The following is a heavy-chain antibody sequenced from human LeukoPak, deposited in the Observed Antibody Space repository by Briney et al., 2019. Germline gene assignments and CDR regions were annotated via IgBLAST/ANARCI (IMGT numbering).Heavy chain of an antibody. CDR1: GGSISSGSYY. CDR2: IYTSGST. V-gene: IGHV4-61*02. Sequence: SETLSLTCTVSGGSISSGSYYWSWIRQPAGKGLEWIGRIYTSGSTNYNPSLKSRVTISVDTSKNQFSLKLSSVTAADTAVYYCARRGIAAAGTGFDYWGQGTLVTVSS. CDR3: ARRGIAAAGTGFDY. D-gene: IGHD6-13*01. J-gene: IGHJ4*02.